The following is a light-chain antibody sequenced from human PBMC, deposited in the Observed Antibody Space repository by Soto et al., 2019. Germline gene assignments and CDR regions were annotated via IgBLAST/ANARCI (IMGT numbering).Light chain of an antibody. V-gene: IGKV3-11*01. CDR1: QSVRSL. J-gene: IGKJ1*01. Sequence: EIVLTQSPATLSLSPGERATLSCRASQSVRSLLAWYQQKPGQAPRLLIYDVSNRATGIPARFSGSGSGTDFTLTISSLEPADFAVYYCLQRSIWPRTFGQGTKVEI. CDR2: DVS. CDR3: LQRSIWPRT.